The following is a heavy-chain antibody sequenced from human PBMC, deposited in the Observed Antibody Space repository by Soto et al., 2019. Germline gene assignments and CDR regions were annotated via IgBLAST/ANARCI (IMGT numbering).Heavy chain of an antibody. J-gene: IGHJ6*02. CDR2: INPNSGGT. CDR1: GYNFIGQY. D-gene: IGHD6-6*01. Sequence: GASVKVSCKASGYNFIGQYIHWVRQAPGQGLEWMGWINPNSGGTNYAQKFQGRVTMTRDTSISTAYMELSRLRSDDTAVYCCARGKAARFYYYGMDVWGQGTTVTV. V-gene: IGHV1-2*02. CDR3: ARGKAARFYYYGMDV.